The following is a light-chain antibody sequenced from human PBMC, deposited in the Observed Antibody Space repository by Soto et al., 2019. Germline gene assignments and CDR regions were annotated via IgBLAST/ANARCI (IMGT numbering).Light chain of an antibody. CDR3: AAWDDSLNGYV. CDR2: SNN. J-gene: IGLJ1*01. CDR1: SSNIGSNT. Sequence: QSVLTQPPSASGTPGQRVTISCSGSSSNIGSNTVNWYQQLPGTAHKLLIYSNNQRHSGVPDRFSGSKSGTSASLAISGLQSEDEADYYCAAWDDSLNGYVFGTGTKLTVL. V-gene: IGLV1-44*01.